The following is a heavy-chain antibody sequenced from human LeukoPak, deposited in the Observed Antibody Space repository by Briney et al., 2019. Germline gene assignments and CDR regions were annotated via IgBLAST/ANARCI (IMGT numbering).Heavy chain of an antibody. Sequence: GGSPRLSCAASGFTVSSNYMSWVRQAPGKGLEWVSFIYSGGNTYYADSVKGRFTISRDNSKNTLYLQMNSLRAEDTAVYYCARELSNSWLNWFDPWGQGTLVTVSS. CDR3: ARELSNSWLNWFDP. CDR1: GFTVSSNY. J-gene: IGHJ5*02. V-gene: IGHV3-66*01. D-gene: IGHD6-13*01. CDR2: IYSGGNT.